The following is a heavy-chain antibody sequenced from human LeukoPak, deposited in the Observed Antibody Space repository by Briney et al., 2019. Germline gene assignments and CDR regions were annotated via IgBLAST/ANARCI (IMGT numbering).Heavy chain of an antibody. J-gene: IGHJ5*02. V-gene: IGHV4-59*12. CDR1: GGSISSYY. CDR2: IYYSGST. Sequence: SETLSLTCTVSGGSISSYYWSWIRQPPGKGLEWIGYIYYSGSTNYNPSLKSRVTISVDTSKNQFSLKLSSVTAADTAVYYCARGSSFRSSISIVVVPAANNWFDPWGQGTLVTVSS. D-gene: IGHD2-2*01. CDR3: ARGSSFRSSISIVVVPAANNWFDP.